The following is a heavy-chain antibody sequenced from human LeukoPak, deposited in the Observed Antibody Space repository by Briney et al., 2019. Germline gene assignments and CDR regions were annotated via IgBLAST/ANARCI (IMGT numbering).Heavy chain of an antibody. CDR3: AKGAGFRNAEDTDY. CDR2: ISGSGGST. J-gene: IGHJ4*02. D-gene: IGHD1-1*01. Sequence: GGSVRLSCAASGFTFSSYAMSWARQAPGKGLEWVSAISGSGGSTYYADSVKGRYTISRDNSKNTLYLQMNSLRAEDTAVYYCAKGAGFRNAEDTDYRGPGNLGTVSS. CDR1: GFTFSSYA. V-gene: IGHV3-23*01.